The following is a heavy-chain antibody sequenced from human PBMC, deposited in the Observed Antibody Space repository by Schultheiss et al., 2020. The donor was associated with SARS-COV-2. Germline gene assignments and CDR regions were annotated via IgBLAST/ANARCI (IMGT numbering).Heavy chain of an antibody. CDR3: ARASYYDILTGYSLADGWYFDL. Sequence: GGSLRLSCTASGFTFSSYAMHWVRQAPGKGLEWVAVIWYDGSNKYYADSVKGRFTISRDNSKNTLYLQMNSPRAEDTALYYCARASYYDILTGYSLADGWYFDLWGRGTLVTVSS. CDR2: IWYDGSNK. CDR1: GFTFSSYA. D-gene: IGHD3-9*01. J-gene: IGHJ2*01. V-gene: IGHV3-33*01.